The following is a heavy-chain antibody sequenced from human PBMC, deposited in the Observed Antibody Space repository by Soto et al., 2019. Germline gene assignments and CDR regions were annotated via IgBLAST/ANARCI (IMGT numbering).Heavy chain of an antibody. J-gene: IGHJ4*02. V-gene: IGHV1-69*13. CDR1: GGTFSSYA. Sequence: EASVKVSCKASGGTFSSYAISCVRQAPGQGLEWMGGIIPIFGTANYAQKFQGRVTITADESTSTAYMGLSSLRSEDTAVYYCAGGGPGLEWFPRNDYWGQGTLVTVSS. CDR2: IIPIFGTA. CDR3: AGGGPGLEWFPRNDY. D-gene: IGHD3-3*01.